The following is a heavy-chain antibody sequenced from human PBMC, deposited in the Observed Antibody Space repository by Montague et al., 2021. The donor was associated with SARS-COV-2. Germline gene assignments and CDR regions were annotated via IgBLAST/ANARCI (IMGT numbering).Heavy chain of an antibody. D-gene: IGHD1-26*01. V-gene: IGHV6-1*01. CDR1: GDSVSSNSAT. Sequence: CAISGDSVSSNSATWHWIRQSPSRGLEWLGRTYYRSRWSNDYAVPVRSRIIINPDTSTNQFSLQPSSVTPEDTAVYFCARERWAVGVSFDYWGQGTLVTVSS. CDR3: ARERWAVGVSFDY. CDR2: TYYRSRWSN. J-gene: IGHJ4*02.